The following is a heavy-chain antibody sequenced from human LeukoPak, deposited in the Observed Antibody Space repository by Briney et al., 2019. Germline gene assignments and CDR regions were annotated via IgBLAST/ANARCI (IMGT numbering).Heavy chain of an antibody. V-gene: IGHV3-30*18. CDR1: GFTFSSYS. D-gene: IGHD3-10*01. J-gene: IGHJ4*02. Sequence: GGSLRRSCAASGFTFSSYSMNWVRQAPGKGLEWVAVISYDGSNKYYADSVKGRFTISRDNSKNTLYLQMNSLRAEDTAVYYCAKDGRAMVRGAIDYWGQGTLVTVSS. CDR2: ISYDGSNK. CDR3: AKDGRAMVRGAIDY.